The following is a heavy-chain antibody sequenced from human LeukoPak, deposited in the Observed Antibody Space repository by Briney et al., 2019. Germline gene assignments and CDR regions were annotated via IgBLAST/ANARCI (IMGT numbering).Heavy chain of an antibody. CDR1: GGSFSGYY. D-gene: IGHD3-10*01. V-gene: IGHV4-59*01. CDR2: IYYSGST. J-gene: IGHJ3*02. CDR3: ARVRSTMVRGIGDDAFDI. Sequence: PSETLSLTCAVYGGSFSGYYWSWIRQPPGKGLEWIGYIYYSGSTNYNPPLKSRVTISVDTSKNQFSLKLSSVTAADTAVYYCARVRSTMVRGIGDDAFDIWGQGTMVTVSS.